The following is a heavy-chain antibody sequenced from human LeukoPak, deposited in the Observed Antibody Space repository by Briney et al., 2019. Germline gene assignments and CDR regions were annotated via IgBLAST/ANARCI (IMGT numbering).Heavy chain of an antibody. CDR2: VSGDGSA. D-gene: IGHD3-10*01. CDR1: GFTFSDHY. V-gene: IGHV3-66*04. J-gene: IGHJ4*02. Sequence: PGGSLRLSCAASGFTFSDHYMDWVRQAPGKGLEWVSGVSGDGSAYYADSVKSRFTISRDNSKNTVFLQMTSLRADDTAPYYCTRQIVTQGSYWSSGSPEPRYDYWGQGTLVTVSS. CDR3: TRQIVTQGSYWSSGSPEPRYDY.